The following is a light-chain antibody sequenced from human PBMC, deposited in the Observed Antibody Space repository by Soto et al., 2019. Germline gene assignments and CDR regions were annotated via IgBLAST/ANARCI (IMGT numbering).Light chain of an antibody. Sequence: EIVLTQSPGTLSLSPGERATLSCRASQSISSSYLAWYQQKPGQAPRLLIYAASSSATGIPDRFSGSGSGTDFTLTISRLEPEYLSGYYGQQYGSSSYSFGQGTQLEIK. CDR3: QQYGSSSYS. CDR2: AAS. CDR1: QSISSSY. V-gene: IGKV3-20*01. J-gene: IGKJ2*01.